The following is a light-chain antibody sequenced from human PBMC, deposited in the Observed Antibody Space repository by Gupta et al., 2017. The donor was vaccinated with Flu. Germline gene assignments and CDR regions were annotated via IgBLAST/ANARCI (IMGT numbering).Light chain of an antibody. J-gene: IGKJ4*02. V-gene: IGKV1-5*03. CDR3: HKNIIFSCT. CDR1: QSVSSY. Sequence: DIQLPQSPSTLSASVGARVTITCRPSQSVSSYLAWYHQKPGKAPKLLIKRESTLESGVQSRLIGGGSGTEFTLTTSSLQPDDFATYYCHKNIIFSCTFGRGTKVEIK. CDR2: RES.